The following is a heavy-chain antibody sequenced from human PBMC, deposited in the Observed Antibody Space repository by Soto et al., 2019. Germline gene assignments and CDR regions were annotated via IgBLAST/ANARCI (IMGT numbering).Heavy chain of an antibody. D-gene: IGHD4-17*01. CDR2: IGTAGDT. V-gene: IGHV3-13*01. CDR1: GFPFSGYD. Sequence: GGSLRLSCAASGFPFSGYDMHWVRQATGKGLEWVSAIGTAGDTYYPGSVKGRFTISRENAKNSLYLQMNSLRAEDTAVYYCARVPKYGMARYYYYGMDVWGQGTTVTVSS. CDR3: ARVPKYGMARYYYYGMDV. J-gene: IGHJ6*02.